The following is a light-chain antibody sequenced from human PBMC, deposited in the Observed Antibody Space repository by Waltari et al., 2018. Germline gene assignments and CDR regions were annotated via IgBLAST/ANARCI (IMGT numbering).Light chain of an antibody. CDR2: YKSASDK. CDR1: SGINVGTYR. Sequence: QAVRTQPSSLSASLGASASLTCTLRSGINVGTYRIYWYQQKPGSPPQSLRRYKSASDKQQGGGAPSRFSGAQDASATARILLITGRESETEVDYYIRIWHRGAWVFDGGTKLTIL. V-gene: IGLV5-45*02. CDR3: RIWHRGAWV. J-gene: IGLJ3*02.